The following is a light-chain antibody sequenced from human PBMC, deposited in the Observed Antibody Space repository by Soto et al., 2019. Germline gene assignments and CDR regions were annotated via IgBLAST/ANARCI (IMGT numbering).Light chain of an antibody. CDR3: QQYNNWWT. CDR1: QSVSNN. V-gene: IGKV3-15*01. CDR2: GAS. Sequence: EIGMTQSPATLSVSPGERATLSCRASQSVSNNLAWYQKKPGQAPGLLIYGASTRATGIPARFSGSGSGTEFTLTISRLQSEDFAVYYCQQYNNWWTFGQGTRVEIK. J-gene: IGKJ1*01.